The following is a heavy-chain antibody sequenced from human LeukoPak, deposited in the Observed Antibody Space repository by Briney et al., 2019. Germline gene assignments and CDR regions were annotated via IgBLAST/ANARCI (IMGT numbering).Heavy chain of an antibody. J-gene: IGHJ4*02. D-gene: IGHD3-10*01. CDR3: ARAKGILWFGENWYFDY. CDR2: IYYSGST. Sequence: PSETLSLTCTVSGGSISSGGYYWSWIRQHPGKGLEWIGYIYYSGSTYYNPSLKSRVTISVDTSKNQFSLKLSSVTAADTAVYYCARAKGILWFGENWYFDYWGQGTLVTDSS. V-gene: IGHV4-31*03. CDR1: GGSISSGGYY.